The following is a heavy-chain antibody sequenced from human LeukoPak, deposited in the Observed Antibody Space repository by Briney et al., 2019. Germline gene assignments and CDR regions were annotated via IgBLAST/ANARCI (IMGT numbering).Heavy chain of an antibody. D-gene: IGHD2-21*01. Sequence: SETLSLTCTVSGGSISSSRYYWGWIRQPPGRGLEWIGCIYYSGSTYYNPSLKSRVTISVDTSKNQFSLKLSSVTAADTAVYYCARDLDTYVLLIAYDTFDNWGQGTMVTVSS. J-gene: IGHJ3*02. V-gene: IGHV4-39*07. CDR2: IYYSGST. CDR1: GGSISSSRYY. CDR3: ARDLDTYVLLIAYDTFDN.